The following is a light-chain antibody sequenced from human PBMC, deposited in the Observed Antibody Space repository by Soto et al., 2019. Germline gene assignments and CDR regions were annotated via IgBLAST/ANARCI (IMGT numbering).Light chain of an antibody. CDR1: SSDVGGHNS. J-gene: IGLJ3*02. Sequence: QSALTQPPSASGSPGQSVTISCTGTSSDVGGHNSVSWYQQHPGKAPKLMIYEVNKRPSGVPDRFSGSKSGNTASLTVSGLQAEDEADYYCSSYAGSSNLVFGGGTKLTVL. CDR3: SSYAGSSNLV. V-gene: IGLV2-8*01. CDR2: EVN.